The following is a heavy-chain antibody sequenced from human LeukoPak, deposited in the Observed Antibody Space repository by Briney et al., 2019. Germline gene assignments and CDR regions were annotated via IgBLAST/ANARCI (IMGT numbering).Heavy chain of an antibody. J-gene: IGHJ4*02. CDR1: GFTFSGYE. D-gene: IGHD6-19*01. Sequence: GGSLRLSCAASGFTFSGYEMNWVRQAPGKGLEWVSYISSSGSKIYYADSVKGRFTISRDNAKNSLDLQMNSLRAEDTAVYYCARVFGGAVAGYWGQGTLVTVSS. V-gene: IGHV3-48*03. CDR3: ARVFGGAVAGY. CDR2: ISSSGSKI.